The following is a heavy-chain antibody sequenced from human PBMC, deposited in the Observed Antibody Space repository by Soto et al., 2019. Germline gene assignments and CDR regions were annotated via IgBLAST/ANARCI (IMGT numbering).Heavy chain of an antibody. Sequence: QVQLVESGGGVVQPGRSLRLSCAASGFTFDTMAMHWVRQAPGKGLEWVTVIWFDGSGQYYADSVKGRFTISRDNSKNTLYLHMSNLRVEDTAIYYCVRGRSGGSPDWSCPGVYWGQGTLVTVSS. CDR1: GFTFDTMA. J-gene: IGHJ4*02. D-gene: IGHD3-9*01. V-gene: IGHV3-33*01. CDR3: VRGRSGGSPDWSCPGVY. CDR2: IWFDGSGQ.